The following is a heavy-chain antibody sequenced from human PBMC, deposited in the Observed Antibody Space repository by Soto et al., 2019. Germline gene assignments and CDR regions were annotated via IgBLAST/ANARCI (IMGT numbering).Heavy chain of an antibody. CDR3: SRASAAATSWFVY. Sequence: ASVKVSCKASGYIFPDYYIHWVRQAPGQGLEWMGWFNPKTGGANSAQKFQGRVTMTRDTSITTVYLELSSLTSDDTAVYFCSRASAAATSWFVYWGQGTLVTVSS. CDR1: GYIFPDYY. D-gene: IGHD2-15*01. CDR2: FNPKTGGA. J-gene: IGHJ4*02. V-gene: IGHV1-2*02.